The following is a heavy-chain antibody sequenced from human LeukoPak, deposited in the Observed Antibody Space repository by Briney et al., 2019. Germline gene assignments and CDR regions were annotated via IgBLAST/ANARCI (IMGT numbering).Heavy chain of an antibody. Sequence: PGGSLRLSCAASGFTFSSYAMSWVRQAQGKGLEWVSAISGSGGSTYYADSVKGRFTISRDNSKNTLYLQMNSLRAEDTAVYYCATLSPSSGWYFDYWGQGTLVTVSS. J-gene: IGHJ4*02. V-gene: IGHV3-23*01. D-gene: IGHD6-19*01. CDR3: ATLSPSSGWYFDY. CDR2: ISGSGGST. CDR1: GFTFSSYA.